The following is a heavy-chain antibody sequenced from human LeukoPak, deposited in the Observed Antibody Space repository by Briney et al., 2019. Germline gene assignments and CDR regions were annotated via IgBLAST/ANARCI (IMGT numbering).Heavy chain of an antibody. V-gene: IGHV1-18*01. CDR1: GYSFTSYG. Sequence: GASVKVSCKASGYSFTSYGISWVRQAPGQGLEWMGWISTYNDKSKYAQNLQGRVTMTTDTSSSTAYMELRSLRSDDTAVYYCARDREDCTSCYYHWGQGTLVTVSS. D-gene: IGHD2-2*01. J-gene: IGHJ5*02. CDR2: ISTYNDKS. CDR3: ARDREDCTSCYYH.